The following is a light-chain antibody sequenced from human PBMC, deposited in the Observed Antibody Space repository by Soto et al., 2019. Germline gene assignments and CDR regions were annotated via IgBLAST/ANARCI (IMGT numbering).Light chain of an antibody. V-gene: IGKV3-20*01. CDR2: GAS. J-gene: IGKJ2*01. CDR1: QSVSSSY. Sequence: EIVLTQSPGTLSLSPGERATLSCMASQSVSSSYLAWYQQKPGQAPRLLIYGASSRATGIPDRFSGSGSGTDFTLIISRLEPEDFAVYYCQQYGSSPPYTFGQGTKLEIK. CDR3: QQYGSSPPYT.